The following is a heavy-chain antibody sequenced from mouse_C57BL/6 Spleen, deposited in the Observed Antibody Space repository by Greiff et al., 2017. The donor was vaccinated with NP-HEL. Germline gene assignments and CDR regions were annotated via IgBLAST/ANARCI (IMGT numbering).Heavy chain of an antibody. Sequence: SGPELVKPGASVKMSCKASGYTFTDYNMHWVKQSHGKSLEWIGYINPNNGGTSYNQKFKGKATLTVNKSSSTAYMELRSLTSEDSAVYYCARVHYYGSGFAYWGQGTLVTVSA. D-gene: IGHD1-1*01. V-gene: IGHV1-22*01. CDR1: GYTFTDYN. J-gene: IGHJ3*01. CDR2: INPNNGGT. CDR3: ARVHYYGSGFAY.